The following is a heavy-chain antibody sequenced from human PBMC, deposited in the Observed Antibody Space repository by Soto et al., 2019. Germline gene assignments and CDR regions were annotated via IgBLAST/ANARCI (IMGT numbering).Heavy chain of an antibody. CDR3: ATSFRYFDH. D-gene: IGHD3-9*01. J-gene: IGHJ4*02. V-gene: IGHV3-23*01. Sequence: XGSLRLSCAGSGFTPTTTPLSWVRQPPGKGLEWVATVSGAASHTYYVDSVRGRFFISRDNSKNTVTLQMNNLTVDDTAVYYCATSFRYFDHWGQGTRVT. CDR1: GFTPTTTP. CDR2: VSGAASHT.